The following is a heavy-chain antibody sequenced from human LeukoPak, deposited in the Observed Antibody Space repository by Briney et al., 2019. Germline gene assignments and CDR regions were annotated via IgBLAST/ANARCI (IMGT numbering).Heavy chain of an antibody. V-gene: IGHV1-2*02. CDR3: AASEALVMIDY. D-gene: IGHD2-8*02. CDR1: GYTFTGYY. J-gene: IGHJ4*02. Sequence: ASVKVSCKASGYTFTGYYMHWLRQAPGQGLEWMGWINPNSGDTNYAEKFQGRVTMTRDTSISTAYMELSRLRSDDTAVYYCAASEALVMIDYWGQGTLVTVSS. CDR2: INPNSGDT.